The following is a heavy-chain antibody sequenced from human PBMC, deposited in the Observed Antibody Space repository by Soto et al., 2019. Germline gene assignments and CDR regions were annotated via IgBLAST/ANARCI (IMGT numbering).Heavy chain of an antibody. D-gene: IGHD6-13*01. V-gene: IGHV3-33*08. CDR1: GFTFSSYG. J-gene: IGHJ4*02. Sequence: GGSLRLSCAASGFTFSSYGMHWVRQAPGKGLEWVAVIWYDGSNKYYVDSVKGRFTISRNNSKNTLYLQMNSLRAEDTAVYYCAREPTGYSSSWYFDYWGQGTLVTVSS. CDR2: IWYDGSNK. CDR3: AREPTGYSSSWYFDY.